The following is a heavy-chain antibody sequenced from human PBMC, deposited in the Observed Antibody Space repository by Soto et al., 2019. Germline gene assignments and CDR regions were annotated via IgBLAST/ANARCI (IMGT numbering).Heavy chain of an antibody. V-gene: IGHV1-18*01. D-gene: IGHD5-18*01. CDR3: ARDVYVGGKYWLPDP. CDR2: IKTYTGDT. CDR1: GYTFTHYR. Sequence: QAQLVQSGAEVQKPGASVRVSCKASGYTFTHYRFTWVLQAPGQGLEWMGWIKTYTGDTNYAPPLQVRLSMTTDTSTSTAYVELSSLRTGDTAVEFCARDVYVGGKYWLPDPWGRATLVTVSS. J-gene: IGHJ2*01.